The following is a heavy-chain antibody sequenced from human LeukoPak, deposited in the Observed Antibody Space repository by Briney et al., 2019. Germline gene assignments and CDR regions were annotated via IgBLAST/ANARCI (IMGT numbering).Heavy chain of an antibody. CDR1: GFTFSSYA. CDR3: ARENWEI. V-gene: IGHV3-30*01. CDR2: ISYDGSNN. D-gene: IGHD1-26*01. Sequence: GGSLRLSCAASGFTFSSYAMHWGRQAPGKGLEWVAVISYDGSNNYYADSVKGRFTISRDNSKNTLYLQMNSLRAEDTAVYYCARENWEIWGQGTMVTVSS. J-gene: IGHJ3*02.